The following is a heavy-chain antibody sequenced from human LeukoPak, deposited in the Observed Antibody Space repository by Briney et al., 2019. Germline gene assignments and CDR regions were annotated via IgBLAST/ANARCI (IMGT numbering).Heavy chain of an antibody. CDR3: AREDTSLVIAY. J-gene: IGHJ4*02. CDR2: MWYDGSNK. Sequence: GGSLRLSCAASGFTFSNYGMHWVRQAPGKGLEWVAVMWYDGSNKYYTDSVRGRFTISRDNSKNTLYLQMNSLRAEDTAVYYCAREDTSLVIAYWGQGTLVTVSS. CDR1: GFTFSNYG. D-gene: IGHD5-18*01. V-gene: IGHV3-33*01.